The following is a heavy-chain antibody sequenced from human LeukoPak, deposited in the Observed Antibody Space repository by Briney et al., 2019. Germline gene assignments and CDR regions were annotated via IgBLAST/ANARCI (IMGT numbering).Heavy chain of an antibody. CDR1: GGTFSSYA. J-gene: IGHJ4*02. CDR3: ARDSSRSTWYGGSSD. D-gene: IGHD6-13*01. CDR2: INPDSGDT. Sequence: ASVKVSCKASGGTFSSYAISWVRQAPGQGLEWMGYINPDSGDTNYAQKFQGRVTLTGDTSITTTYMDLSSLRSDDTAVYYCARDSSRSTWYGGSSDWGQGTLVIVSS. V-gene: IGHV1-2*02.